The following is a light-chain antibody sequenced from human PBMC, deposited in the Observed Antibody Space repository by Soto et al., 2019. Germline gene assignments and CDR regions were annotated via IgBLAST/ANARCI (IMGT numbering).Light chain of an antibody. V-gene: IGLV1-40*01. Sequence: QSVLTQPPSVSGAPGQRVTIPCTGSSSNIGADYEVHWYQQLPGTAPKLLIFGNTNRPSGVPDRFSGSRSGTSASLAIDGLQAEDEADYYCQSFDSSLSGWVFGGGTQLTVL. J-gene: IGLJ3*02. CDR2: GNT. CDR1: SSNIGADYE. CDR3: QSFDSSLSGWV.